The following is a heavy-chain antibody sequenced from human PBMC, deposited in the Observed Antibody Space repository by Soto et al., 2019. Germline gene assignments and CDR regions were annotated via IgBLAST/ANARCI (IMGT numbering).Heavy chain of an antibody. Sequence: SSETLSLTCAVSGGSISSGGYSWSWIRQPPGKGLEWIGYIYHSGSTYYNPSLKSRVTISVDGSKNQFSLKLSSVTAADTAVYYCARGGIQLWPTPYFDYWGQGTLVTVSS. V-gene: IGHV4-30-2*01. D-gene: IGHD5-18*01. CDR3: ARGGIQLWPTPYFDY. CDR1: GGSISSGGYS. CDR2: IYHSGST. J-gene: IGHJ4*02.